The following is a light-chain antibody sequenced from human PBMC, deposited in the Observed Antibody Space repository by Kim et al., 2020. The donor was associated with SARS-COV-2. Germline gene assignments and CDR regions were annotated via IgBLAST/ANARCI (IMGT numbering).Light chain of an antibody. CDR2: GNN. CDR3: NTRDRRNHVV. V-gene: IGLV3-19*01. Sequence: SSELTQDPTVSVALGQTVTITCTGDNLRNYFASWYQQKPGQAPVLVIYGNNHRPSGISDRFSGSSSGDTAALTITGAQAADEADYYCNTRDRRNHVVFGGGTRLTVL. J-gene: IGLJ2*01. CDR1: NLRNYF.